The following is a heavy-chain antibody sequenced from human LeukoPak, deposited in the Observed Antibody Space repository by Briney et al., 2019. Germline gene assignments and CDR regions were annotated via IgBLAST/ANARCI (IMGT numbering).Heavy chain of an antibody. Sequence: GASVKVSCKASGYTFTGYYMHWVRQAPGQGLEWMGWINPNSGGTNYAQKFQGRVTMTRDTSISTAYMELSRLRSDDTAVYYCARTTTVTTASYYYYYGMDVWGQGTTVTVSS. CDR3: ARTTTVTTASYYYYYGMDV. D-gene: IGHD4-17*01. V-gene: IGHV1-2*02. CDR2: INPNSGGT. J-gene: IGHJ6*02. CDR1: GYTFTGYY.